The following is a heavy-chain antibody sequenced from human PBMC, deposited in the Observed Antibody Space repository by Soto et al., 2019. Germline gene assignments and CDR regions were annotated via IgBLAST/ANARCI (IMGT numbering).Heavy chain of an antibody. V-gene: IGHV3-33*01. CDR1: GFTFSSYG. J-gene: IGHJ4*02. D-gene: IGHD4-17*01. CDR3: ARDNYHDYDVDY. Sequence: PGGSLRLSCAASGFTFSSYGMHWVRQAPGKGLEWVAVIWYDGSNKYYADSVKGRFTISRDNSKNTLYLQMNSLRAEDTAVYYCARDNYHDYDVDYWGQGTLVTVSS. CDR2: IWYDGSNK.